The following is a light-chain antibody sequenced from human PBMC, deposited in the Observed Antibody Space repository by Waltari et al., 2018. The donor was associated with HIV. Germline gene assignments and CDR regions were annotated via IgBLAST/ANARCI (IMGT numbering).Light chain of an antibody. CDR1: QSISSW. CDR2: KAS. J-gene: IGKJ1*01. V-gene: IGKV1-5*03. Sequence: DIQMTQSPSALSAFVGDRVTITCRASQSISSWLARYQQKPGEAPKLLIYKASSLESGVPSGFSGSGSGTEFTLTISSLQPDDLATYYCQQYNDYPPTFGQGTKVEIK. CDR3: QQYNDYPPT.